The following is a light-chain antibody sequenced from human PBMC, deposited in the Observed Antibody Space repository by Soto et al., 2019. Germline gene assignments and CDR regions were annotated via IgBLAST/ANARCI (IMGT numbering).Light chain of an antibody. CDR2: TTS. J-gene: IGKJ1*01. V-gene: IGKV1-39*01. Sequence: DIQMTQSPSSLSASVGDRVTITCRASQSIANYLNWYQQKPGKAPKLLIYTTSSLQSGVPSRFSGSGSGTDVTLTISSLQPEDFATYFCQQSYSFPKTFGQGTKVEI. CDR3: QQSYSFPKT. CDR1: QSIANY.